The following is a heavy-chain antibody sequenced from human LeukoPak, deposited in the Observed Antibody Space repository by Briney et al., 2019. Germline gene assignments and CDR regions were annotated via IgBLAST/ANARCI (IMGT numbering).Heavy chain of an antibody. D-gene: IGHD3-16*01. J-gene: IGHJ2*01. CDR3: ARQSWGRYWYFDL. CDR2: IFYSGST. V-gene: IGHV4-39*01. CDR1: GGSISSSGYY. Sequence: SETLSLTCTVSGGSISSSGYYWCWIRQPPGKGLEWTGSIFYSGSTYYTPSLKSRVTISVDTSKNLFSLRLSSLTAADTAVYYCARQSWGRYWYFDLWGRGTLVTVSS.